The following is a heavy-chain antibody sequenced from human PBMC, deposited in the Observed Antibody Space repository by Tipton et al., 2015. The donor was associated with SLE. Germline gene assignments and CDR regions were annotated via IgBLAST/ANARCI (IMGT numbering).Heavy chain of an antibody. V-gene: IGHV4-39*07. CDR2: INHRGST. J-gene: IGHJ3*02. CDR3: ARPEAADRDGCGN. Sequence: TLSLTCTVSGGSIGGSSYYWGWLRPPPGKGVAWIGEINHRGSTNYNPSLKSRVTISVDTSKNHFSLKLNSVTAADTAVYYCARPEAADRDGCGNWRQGRLVSVSA. CDR1: GGSIGGSSYY. D-gene: IGHD1-14*01.